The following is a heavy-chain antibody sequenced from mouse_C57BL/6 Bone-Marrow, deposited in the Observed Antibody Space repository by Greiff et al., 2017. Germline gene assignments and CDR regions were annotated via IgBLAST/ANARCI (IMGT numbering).Heavy chain of an antibody. CDR1: GFTFSSYA. V-gene: IGHV5-4*03. Sequence: EVNLVESGGGLVKPGGSLKLSCAASGFTFSSYAMSWVRQTPEKRLEWVATISDGGSYTYYPDNVKGRFTISRDNAKNNLYLQMSHLKSEDTAMYYCARGVPPWFAYWGQGTLVTVSA. CDR2: ISDGGSYT. J-gene: IGHJ3*01. CDR3: ARGVPPWFAY.